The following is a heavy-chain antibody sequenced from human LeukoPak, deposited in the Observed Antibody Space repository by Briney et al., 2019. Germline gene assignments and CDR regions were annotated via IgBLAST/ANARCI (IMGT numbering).Heavy chain of an antibody. D-gene: IGHD3-22*01. CDR1: GGSISSGGYY. V-gene: IGHV4-31*03. J-gene: IGHJ1*01. Sequence: KPSQTLSLTCTVSGGSISSGGYYWSWIRQHPRKGLEWIRYIDYSGSTYDNPCLKSRVTISVETSKNQFSLKLSSVTAADTAVYYCAWGRIGYYYDSSGPIFQHWGQGTLVTVSS. CDR3: AWGRIGYYYDSSGPIFQH. CDR2: IDYSGST.